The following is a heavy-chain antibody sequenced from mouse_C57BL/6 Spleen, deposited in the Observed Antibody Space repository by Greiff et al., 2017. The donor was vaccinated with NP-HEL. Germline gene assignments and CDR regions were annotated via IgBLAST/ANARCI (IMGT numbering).Heavy chain of an antibody. V-gene: IGHV1-26*01. Sequence: VQLQQSGPELVKPGASVKISCKASGYTFTDYYMNWVKQSHGKSLEWIGDINPNNGGTSYNQKFKGKATLTVDKSSSTAYMELRSLTSEDSAVYYCARTHTVVATGDYWGQGTTLTVSS. D-gene: IGHD1-1*01. CDR1: GYTFTDYY. CDR2: INPNNGGT. CDR3: ARTHTVVATGDY. J-gene: IGHJ2*01.